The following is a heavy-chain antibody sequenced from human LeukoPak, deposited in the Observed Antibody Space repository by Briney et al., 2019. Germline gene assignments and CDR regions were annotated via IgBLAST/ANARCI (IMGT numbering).Heavy chain of an antibody. V-gene: IGHV3-23*01. J-gene: IGHJ4*02. CDR1: GFPFSSYT. CDR3: VKGGHFDY. Sequence: GGSLRLSYAASGFPFSSYTMTWGRQAPGKGLEWVSAISASGDSTYYADSVKGRFTISRDNSKNTLYLQMDGLRAEDTALYCCVKGGHFDYWGQGALVTASS. CDR2: ISASGDST.